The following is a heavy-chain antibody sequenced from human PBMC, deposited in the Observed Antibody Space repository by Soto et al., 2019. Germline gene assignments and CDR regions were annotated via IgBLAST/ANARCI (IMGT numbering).Heavy chain of an antibody. D-gene: IGHD6-19*01. CDR2: ISGFNGKT. Sequence: QVQLVQSGAEVRKPGASVKVSCKASGYTFTNYGISWVRQAPGQGREWMGWISGFNGKTTYAQTRQGRFTMTADTSTGTAYMELRSLRSDDTAMYYCARDDDEGAVAPDVWGQGTPVTVSS. J-gene: IGHJ6*02. V-gene: IGHV1-18*01. CDR3: ARDDDEGAVAPDV. CDR1: GYTFTNYG.